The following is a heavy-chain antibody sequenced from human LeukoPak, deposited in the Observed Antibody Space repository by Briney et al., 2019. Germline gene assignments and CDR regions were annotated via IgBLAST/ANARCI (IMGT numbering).Heavy chain of an antibody. V-gene: IGHV4-34*01. J-gene: IGHJ6*02. CDR3: ARGRYSSSWYRAHYYYGMDV. D-gene: IGHD6-13*01. CDR1: GGSFSGYY. Sequence: PSETLSLTCAVYGGSFSGYYCSWIRQPPGKGLEWIGEINHSGSTNYNPSLKSRVTISVDTSKNQFSLKLSSVTAADTAVYYCARGRYSSSWYRAHYYYGMDVWGQGTTVTVSS. CDR2: INHSGST.